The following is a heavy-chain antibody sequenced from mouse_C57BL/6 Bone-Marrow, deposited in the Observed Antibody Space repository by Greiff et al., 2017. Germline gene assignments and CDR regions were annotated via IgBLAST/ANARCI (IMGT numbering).Heavy chain of an antibody. Sequence: EVQLVESGGGLVKPGGSLKLSCAASGFTFSDYGMHWVRQAPEKGLEWVAYISSGSSTIYYADTVKGRFTISRDNAKNTLFLQMTSLRSEDTAMYYCARDYGSSYHYYAMDYWGQGTSVTVSS. D-gene: IGHD1-1*01. V-gene: IGHV5-17*01. CDR2: ISSGSSTI. CDR3: ARDYGSSYHYYAMDY. J-gene: IGHJ4*01. CDR1: GFTFSDYG.